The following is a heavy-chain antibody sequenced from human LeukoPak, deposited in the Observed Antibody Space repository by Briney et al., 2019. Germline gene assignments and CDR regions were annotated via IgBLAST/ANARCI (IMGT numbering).Heavy chain of an antibody. V-gene: IGHV4-39*01. CDR2: MYYSGST. CDR1: GGSIRSSDNY. J-gene: IGHJ4*02. CDR3: ARRPREVTTSIDIGY. Sequence: SETLSLTCAVSGGSIRSSDNYWGWIRQPPGKGLEWIGGMYYSGSTYYNPSLKSRVTISADTSTNQLSLKLTSVTAADTAVYYCARRPREVTTSIDIGYWGQGILVTVSS. D-gene: IGHD2-21*02.